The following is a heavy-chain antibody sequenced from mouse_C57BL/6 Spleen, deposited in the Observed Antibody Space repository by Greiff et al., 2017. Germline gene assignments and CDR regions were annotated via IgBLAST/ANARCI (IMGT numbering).Heavy chain of an antibody. CDR3: ANYYYGSSQSFYYAMDY. D-gene: IGHD1-1*01. J-gene: IGHJ4*01. Sequence: QVQLKQPGAELVKPGASVKMSCKASGYTFTSYWITWVKQRPGQGLEWIGDIYPGSGSTNYNEKFKSKATLTVDTSSSTAYMQLSSLTSEDSAVYYCANYYYGSSQSFYYAMDYWGQGTSVTVSS. CDR2: IYPGSGST. CDR1: GYTFTSYW. V-gene: IGHV1-55*01.